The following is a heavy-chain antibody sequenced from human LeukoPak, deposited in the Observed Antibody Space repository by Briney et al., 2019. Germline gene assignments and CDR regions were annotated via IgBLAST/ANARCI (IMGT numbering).Heavy chain of an antibody. D-gene: IGHD2-15*01. Sequence: PSEALSLTCTVSGGSISSSSYYWGWIRQPPGKGLEWIGSIYYSGSTYYSPSLKSRVTISVDTSKNQFSLKLSSVTAADTAVYYCAREASYIVVVVAATVNAFDIWGQGTMVTVSS. J-gene: IGHJ3*02. CDR3: AREASYIVVVVAATVNAFDI. V-gene: IGHV4-39*02. CDR2: IYYSGST. CDR1: GGSISSSSYY.